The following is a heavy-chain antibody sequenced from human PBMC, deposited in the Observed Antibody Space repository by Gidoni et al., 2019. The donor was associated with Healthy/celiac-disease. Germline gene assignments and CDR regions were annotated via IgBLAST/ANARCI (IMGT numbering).Heavy chain of an antibody. D-gene: IGHD3-3*01. V-gene: IGHV1-2*04. Sequence: QVQLAQSGAEVKKPGASVKVSCKASGYTFTGHYMHWVRQAPGQGLEWMGWINPNSGGTNYAQKFQGWVTMTRDTSISTAYMELSRLRSDDTAVYYCARADKRITIFGVVIFFDYWGQGALVTVSS. J-gene: IGHJ4*02. CDR1: GYTFTGHY. CDR3: ARADKRITIFGVVIFFDY. CDR2: INPNSGGT.